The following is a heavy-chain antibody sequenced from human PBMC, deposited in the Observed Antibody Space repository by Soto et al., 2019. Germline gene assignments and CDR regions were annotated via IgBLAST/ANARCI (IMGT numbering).Heavy chain of an antibody. J-gene: IGHJ4*02. CDR1: GFTFSTYA. V-gene: IGHV3-30-3*01. CDR3: ASGKGTSTELDY. D-gene: IGHD1-1*01. Sequence: GGSLRLSCAASGFTFSTYAMHWVRQAPGKGLEWVAVISYDGSNKYNADSVKGRFTISRDNSKNTLYLQMNSLRAEDTALYYCASGKGTSTELDYWGQGTMVTVS. CDR2: ISYDGSNK.